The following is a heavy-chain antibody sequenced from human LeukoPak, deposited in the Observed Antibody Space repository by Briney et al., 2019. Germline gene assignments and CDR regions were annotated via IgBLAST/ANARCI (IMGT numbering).Heavy chain of an antibody. CDR3: ARECGGSCYKAFDI. J-gene: IGHJ3*02. D-gene: IGHD2-15*01. CDR2: IYSGGST. Sequence: TGGSLRLSCAASGFTVSSNYMSWVRQAPGKGLEWVSVIYSGGSTYYADSVKGRFTISRDNSKNTLYLQMNSLRAEDTAVYYCARECGGSCYKAFDIWGQGTMVTVSS. V-gene: IGHV3-53*01. CDR1: GFTVSSNY.